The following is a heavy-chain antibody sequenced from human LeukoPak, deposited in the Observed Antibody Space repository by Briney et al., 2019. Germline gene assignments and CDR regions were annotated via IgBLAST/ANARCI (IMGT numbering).Heavy chain of an antibody. CDR2: IDHSGST. CDR3: ARQPADDYGDNFDL. V-gene: IGHV4-59*08. CDR1: GGSVSSYY. D-gene: IGHD4-17*01. J-gene: IGHJ2*01. Sequence: KTSETLSLTCTVSGGSVSSYYWSWIRQPPGKGLEWIGDIDHSGSTNYNPSLKSRVTISVDTSKNQFSLKLSSVTAADTAVYYCARQPADDYGDNFDLWGRGTLVTVSS.